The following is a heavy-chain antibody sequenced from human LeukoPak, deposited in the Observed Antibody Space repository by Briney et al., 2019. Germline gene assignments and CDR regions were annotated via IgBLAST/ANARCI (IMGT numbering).Heavy chain of an antibody. CDR3: ARGFKNTYYDFWSIGY. CDR1: GYTFTSYY. V-gene: IGHV1-46*01. J-gene: IGHJ4*02. D-gene: IGHD3-3*01. CDR2: INPSGGST. Sequence: ASVKVSCKASGYTFTSYYMHWVRQAPGQGLEWMGIINPSGGSTSYAQEFQGRVTMTRDMSTSTVYMELSSLRSEDTAVYYCARGFKNTYYDFWSIGYWGQGTLVTVSS.